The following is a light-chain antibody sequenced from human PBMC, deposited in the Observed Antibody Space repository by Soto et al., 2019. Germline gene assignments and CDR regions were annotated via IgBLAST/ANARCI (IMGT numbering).Light chain of an antibody. CDR2: GAS. CDR1: QSVSDN. V-gene: IGKV3D-15*01. J-gene: IGKJ4*01. Sequence: EIGLTQSPATLTVPPGQRVPLSCRASQSVSDNLAWYQQKPGQAPRLLIYGASIRATDIPARFSGSGSGTEFSLTISSLQSEDFAVYYCQQYNDWPLTVGGGTKVDIK. CDR3: QQYNDWPLT.